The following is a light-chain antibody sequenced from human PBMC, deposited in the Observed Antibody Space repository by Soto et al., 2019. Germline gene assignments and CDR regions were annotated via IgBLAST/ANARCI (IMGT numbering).Light chain of an antibody. V-gene: IGKV1-17*01. J-gene: IGKJ1*01. CDR2: GAS. CDR1: QYIGND. Sequence: IPVTHSPCPLVTITGDRVTIACPASQYIGNDLGWYQQKPGKATKRLIYGASSLQSGVPSRFSGSGSGTEFTLIISSLQAEDFVSDCCLDQNCYPWRFGEGTKVDIK. CDR3: LDQNCYPWR.